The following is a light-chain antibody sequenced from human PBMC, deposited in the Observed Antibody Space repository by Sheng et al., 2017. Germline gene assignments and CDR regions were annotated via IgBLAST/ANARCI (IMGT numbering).Light chain of an antibody. CDR2: ATS. CDR3: QQYGNSPWT. CDR1: QSVSTNY. J-gene: IGKJ1*01. Sequence: EIVLTQSPGTLSLSPGERATLSCRASQSVSTNYLAWFQQKPGQPLRLLIYATSSRATGIPDRFSGSGFGTDFTLTISRLEPEDFAVYFCQQYGNSPWTFGQGTKVEIK. V-gene: IGKV3-20*01.